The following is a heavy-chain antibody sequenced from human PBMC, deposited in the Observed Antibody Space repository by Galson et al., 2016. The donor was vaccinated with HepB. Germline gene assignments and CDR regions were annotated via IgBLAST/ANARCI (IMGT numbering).Heavy chain of an antibody. J-gene: IGHJ5*02. Sequence: IGYIHYTGVTTYKSPLRGRVSISVDTSKNLFSLKLSSVTAADTAVYYCARDASGSYYNDGWFDPWGQGTQVIVSS. CDR3: ARDASGSYYNDGWFDP. V-gene: IGHV4-59*01. CDR2: IHYTGVT. D-gene: IGHD3-10*01.